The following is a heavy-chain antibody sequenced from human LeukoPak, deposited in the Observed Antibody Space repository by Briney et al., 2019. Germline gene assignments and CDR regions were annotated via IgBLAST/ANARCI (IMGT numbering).Heavy chain of an antibody. D-gene: IGHD2-2*02. V-gene: IGHV4-34*01. CDR2: INHSGST. J-gene: IGHJ4*02. CDR3: ARGRYCSSTSCYTEDFDY. CDR1: GGSFSGYY. Sequence: PSETLSLTCAVYGGSFSGYYWSWIRQPPGKGLEWIGGINHSGSTNYNPSLKSRVTISVDTSKNQFSLKLSSVTAADTAVYYCARGRYCSSTSCYTEDFDYWGQGTLVTVSS.